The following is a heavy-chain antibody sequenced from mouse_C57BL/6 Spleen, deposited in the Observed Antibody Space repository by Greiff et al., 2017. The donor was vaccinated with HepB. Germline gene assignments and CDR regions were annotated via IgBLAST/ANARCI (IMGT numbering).Heavy chain of an antibody. J-gene: IGHJ2*01. CDR3: ARRELLKEDGSSFDY. V-gene: IGHV1-9*01. D-gene: IGHD1-1*01. CDR1: GYTFTGYW. CDR2: ILPGSGST. Sequence: QVQLKQSGAELMKPGASVKLSCKATGYTFTGYWIEWVKQRPGHGLEWIGEILPGSGSTNYNEKFKGKATFTADTSSNTAYMQLSSLTTEDSAIYYCARRELLKEDGSSFDYWGQGTTLTVSS.